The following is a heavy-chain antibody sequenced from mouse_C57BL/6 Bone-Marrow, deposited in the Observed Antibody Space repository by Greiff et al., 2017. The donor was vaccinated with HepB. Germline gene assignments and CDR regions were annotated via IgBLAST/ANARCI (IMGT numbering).Heavy chain of an antibody. J-gene: IGHJ4*01. CDR3: TTWGDGYAMDY. V-gene: IGHV14-4*01. CDR2: IDPENGDT. Sequence: EVQLQQSGAELVRPGASVKLSCTASGFNIKDDYMHWVKQRPEQGLEWIGWIDPENGDTEYASKFQGKATITADTASNTAYLQLSSLTSEDNAVYSCTTWGDGYAMDYWGQGTSVTVSS. CDR1: GFNIKDDY. D-gene: IGHD1-1*01.